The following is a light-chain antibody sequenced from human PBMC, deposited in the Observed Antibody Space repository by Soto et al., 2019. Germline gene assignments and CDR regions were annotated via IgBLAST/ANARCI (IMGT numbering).Light chain of an antibody. V-gene: IGKV3-20*01. CDR3: QHYGTSPLT. CDR2: GVS. CDR1: QSVSSN. Sequence: EIVMTQSPATLSVSPGERATLSCRASQSVSSNLAWYQHKPGQAPRLLIYGVSTRATGIPDRFSGSGSGTDFTLTISRLEPEDFAVYYCQHYGTSPLTFGGGTKVEIK. J-gene: IGKJ4*01.